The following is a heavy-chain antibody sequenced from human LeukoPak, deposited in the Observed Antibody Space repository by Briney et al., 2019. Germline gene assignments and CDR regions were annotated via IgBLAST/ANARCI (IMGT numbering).Heavy chain of an antibody. V-gene: IGHV2-70*11. CDR3: ARIRLGGATLYYFDY. D-gene: IGHD1-26*01. Sequence: SGPTLVKPTQTLTLTCTFSGFSLSTSGMCVSWIRQPPGKALEWLARIDWDDDKYYSTSLKTRLTISKDTSKNRVVLTMTNMDPVDTATYYCARIRLGGATLYYFDYWGQGTLVTVSS. CDR2: IDWDDDK. J-gene: IGHJ4*02. CDR1: GFSLSTSGMC.